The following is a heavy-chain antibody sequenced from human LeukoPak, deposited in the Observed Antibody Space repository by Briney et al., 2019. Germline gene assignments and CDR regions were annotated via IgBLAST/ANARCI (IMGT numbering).Heavy chain of an antibody. CDR3: AREYSSFAY. CDR2: INYSGST. J-gene: IGHJ4*02. Sequence: SETLSLTCTVSGGSISGYYWHWIRQPPGMGLEWIGYINYSGSTDYKPSLKSRVTISVDTSNNQFSLNLRSVTAADTAVYYCAREYSSFAYWGQGILVTVSS. CDR1: GGSISGYY. V-gene: IGHV4-59*01. D-gene: IGHD3-22*01.